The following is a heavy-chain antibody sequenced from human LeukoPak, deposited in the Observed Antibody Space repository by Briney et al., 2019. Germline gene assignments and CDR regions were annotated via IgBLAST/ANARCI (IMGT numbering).Heavy chain of an antibody. D-gene: IGHD3-3*01. J-gene: IGHJ1*01. CDR3: ASLEGGPSDGR. V-gene: IGHV3-53*01. Sequence: GGSLRLSCEVSGFPVRSRYMTWVRQPPGKGLECVAVIYSGGTTYHIDSVKGRFTISRDISKSTMYLEMNNLRVEDTAAYYCASLEGGPSDGRWGQGTLVIVSS. CDR2: IYSGGTT. CDR1: GFPVRSRY.